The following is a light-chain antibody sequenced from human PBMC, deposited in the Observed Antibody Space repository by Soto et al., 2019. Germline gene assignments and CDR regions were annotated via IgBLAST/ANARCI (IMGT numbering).Light chain of an antibody. V-gene: IGKV3-20*01. J-gene: IGKJ1*01. CDR2: GTS. CDR3: QHYGSSRT. CDR1: QGVSSNY. Sequence: EFVLTQSPGTLSLSPGERATLSFRASQGVSSNYLAWYQQKSGQAPRLLLYGTSSRATGIPERFSGSGSGTDFTLTISRLEPEDFAVYYCQHYGSSRTFGQGTKVDIK.